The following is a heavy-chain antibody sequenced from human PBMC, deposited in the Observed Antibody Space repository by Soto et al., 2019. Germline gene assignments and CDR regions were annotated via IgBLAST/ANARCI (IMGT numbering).Heavy chain of an antibody. CDR3: ARSPRTTVTTFGLWFVD. CDR2: INWSGGSI. Sequence: EVQLVESGGGVEQPGRSLRLSCAASGFTFDDYAMHWVRQVPGKGLEWVSGINWSGGSIDYADSVKGRFTISRDNAKNSLYLRMNSLRVEDTAMYYCARSPRTTVTTFGLWFVDWGQGTLVTVSS. J-gene: IGHJ5*02. CDR1: GFTFDDYA. V-gene: IGHV3-9*01. D-gene: IGHD4-17*01.